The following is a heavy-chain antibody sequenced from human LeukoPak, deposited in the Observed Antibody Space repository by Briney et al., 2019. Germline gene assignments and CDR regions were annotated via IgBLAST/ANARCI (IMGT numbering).Heavy chain of an antibody. D-gene: IGHD6-19*01. CDR2: INPNSGGT. CDR3: TAVAGKGGLLDY. Sequence: ASVEVSCKASGYTFTGYYMHWVRQAPGQGLEWMGWINPNSGGTNYAQKFQGRVTMTRDTSISTAYMELSRLRSDDTAVYCCTAVAGKGGLLDYWGQGTLVTVSS. J-gene: IGHJ4*02. CDR1: GYTFTGYY. V-gene: IGHV1-2*02.